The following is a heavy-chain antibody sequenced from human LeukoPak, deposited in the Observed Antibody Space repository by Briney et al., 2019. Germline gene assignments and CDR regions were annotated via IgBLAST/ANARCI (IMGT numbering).Heavy chain of an antibody. V-gene: IGHV3-21*06. J-gene: IGHJ4*02. CDR1: GFTFSSYS. CDR3: ARDNNYGTGSDY. CDR2: ISSSGNNK. D-gene: IGHD5-18*01. Sequence: GGSLRLSCAASGFTFSSYSMNWVRQAPGKGLEWVSSISSSGNNKYYAESVKGRFTISRDNAKNSLYLQMNSLRAEDTAAYYCARDNNYGTGSDYWGQGTWSPSPQ.